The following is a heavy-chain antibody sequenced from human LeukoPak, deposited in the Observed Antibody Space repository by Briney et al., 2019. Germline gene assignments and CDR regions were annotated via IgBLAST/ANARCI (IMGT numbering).Heavy chain of an antibody. V-gene: IGHV4-38-2*02. CDR3: ARGGRLTMVRGAYEAAYYYYYYYMDV. CDR1: GYSISSGYY. D-gene: IGHD3-10*01. Sequence: SETLSLTCTVSGYSISSGYYWGWIRQPPGKGLEWIGSIYHSGSTYYNPSLKSRVTISVDTSKNQFSLKLSSVTAADTAVYYCARGGRLTMVRGAYEAAYYYYYYYMDVWGKGTTVTISS. CDR2: IYHSGST. J-gene: IGHJ6*03.